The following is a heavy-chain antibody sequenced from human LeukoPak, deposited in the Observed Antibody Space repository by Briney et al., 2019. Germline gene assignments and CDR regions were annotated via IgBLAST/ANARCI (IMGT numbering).Heavy chain of an antibody. CDR1: GFTFSSYS. Sequence: GGSLRLSCAASGFTFSSYSMNWVRQAPGKGLEWVSSISSSSSYIYYADSVKGRFTISRDNAKNSLYLQMNSLRAEDTAVYYCARDYYGSGSYQADDYWGQGTLVTVSS. CDR2: ISSSSSYI. D-gene: IGHD3-10*01. V-gene: IGHV3-21*01. CDR3: ARDYYGSGSYQADDY. J-gene: IGHJ4*02.